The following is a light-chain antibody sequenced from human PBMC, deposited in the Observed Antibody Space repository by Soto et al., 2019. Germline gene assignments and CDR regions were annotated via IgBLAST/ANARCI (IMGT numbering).Light chain of an antibody. Sequence: QSVLTQPASVSGSPGQSITIPRPGTSSDVGLYDYVSWYQQHPGKAPQLMIYAVSNRPSGVSNRFSDSTSGNTASLFISGLQAEDEADYYCSSYTSDSSYVFGSGTKVTVL. J-gene: IGLJ1*01. V-gene: IGLV2-14*01. CDR2: AVS. CDR1: SSDVGLYDY. CDR3: SSYTSDSSYV.